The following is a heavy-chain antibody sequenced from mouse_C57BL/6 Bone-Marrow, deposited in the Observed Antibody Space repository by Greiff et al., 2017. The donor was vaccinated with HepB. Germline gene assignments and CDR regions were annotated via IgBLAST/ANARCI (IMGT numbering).Heavy chain of an antibody. CDR3: ARDGYYLFDV. Sequence: QVQLQQPGAELVKPGASVKLSCKASGYTFTSYWMQWVKQRPGQGLEWIGEIDPSDSYTNYNQKFKGKATLTVDTSSSTAYMQLSSLTSEDSAVYYCARDGYYLFDVWGTGTTVTVSS. D-gene: IGHD2-3*01. V-gene: IGHV1-50*01. CDR2: IDPSDSYT. J-gene: IGHJ1*03. CDR1: GYTFTSYW.